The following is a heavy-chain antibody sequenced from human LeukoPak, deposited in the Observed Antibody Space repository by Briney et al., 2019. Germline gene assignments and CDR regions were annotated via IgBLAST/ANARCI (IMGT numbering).Heavy chain of an antibody. Sequence: WASVKVSCKASGYTVTSYYMHWVRQAPGQGLEWMGIINPTTGDTTYAQKFQSRLTMTRDMSTSTVYMELSSLTSEDTAVFYCARYGFSAVWQGGWHAFDIWGQGTVVTVSS. CDR2: INPTTGDT. CDR3: ARYGFSAVWQGGWHAFDI. V-gene: IGHV1-46*01. CDR1: GYTVTSYY. J-gene: IGHJ3*02. D-gene: IGHD2-15*01.